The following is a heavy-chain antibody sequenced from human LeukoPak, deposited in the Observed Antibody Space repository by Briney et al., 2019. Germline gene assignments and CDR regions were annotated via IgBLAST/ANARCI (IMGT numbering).Heavy chain of an antibody. CDR2: ISSSGST. Sequence: SETLSLTCAVSGGSISSNSYYWGWIRQPPGKGLEWIGRISSSGSTNYNPSLKSRVTISVDTSKNQFSLKLSSVTAADTAVYFCARGPYSYDSSGAFDIWGQGTMVTVSS. D-gene: IGHD3-22*01. J-gene: IGHJ3*02. V-gene: IGHV4-39*07. CDR1: GGSISSNSYY. CDR3: ARGPYSYDSSGAFDI.